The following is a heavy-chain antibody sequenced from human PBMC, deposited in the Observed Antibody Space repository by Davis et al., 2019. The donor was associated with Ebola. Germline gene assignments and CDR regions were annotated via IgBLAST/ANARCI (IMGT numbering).Heavy chain of an antibody. CDR3: ATANRAISGY. CDR1: GFTVSSNY. V-gene: IGHV3-66*01. D-gene: IGHD2-2*02. CDR2: IYSGGST. J-gene: IGHJ4*02. Sequence: GESLKISCAASGFTVSSNYMSWVRQAPGKGLEWVSVIYSGGSTYYADSVKGRFTISRDNSKNTLYLQMNSLRAEDTAVYYCATANRAISGYGGQGTLVSVSS.